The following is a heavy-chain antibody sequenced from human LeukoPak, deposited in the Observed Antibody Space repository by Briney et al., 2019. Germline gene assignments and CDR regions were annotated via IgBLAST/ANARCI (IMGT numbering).Heavy chain of an antibody. J-gene: IGHJ2*01. D-gene: IGHD3-3*01. CDR2: IHPNSGAT. CDR1: GYTFTDYY. V-gene: IGHV1-2*02. CDR3: ARDPPLWIGWYFDL. Sequence: ASVKVSCKASGYTFTDYYIHWVRQAPGQGPEWMGWIHPNSGATRYAQTFQGRVTMTRDTSVNTAYMELSGLISDDTAVYYCARDPPLWIGWYFDLWGRGTLVTVSA.